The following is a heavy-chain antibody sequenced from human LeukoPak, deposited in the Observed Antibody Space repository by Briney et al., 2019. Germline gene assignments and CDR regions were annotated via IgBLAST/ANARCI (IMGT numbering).Heavy chain of an antibody. CDR3: ARGKDPLPSDAFDI. Sequence: SVKVSCKASGGTFSSYAISWVRQAPGQGLEWRGGIIPIFGTANYAQKFQGRVTITADESTSTAYMELSSLRAEDTAVYYCARGKDPLPSDAFDIWGQGTMATVSS. CDR2: IIPIFGTA. J-gene: IGHJ3*02. D-gene: IGHD2-15*01. V-gene: IGHV1-69*13. CDR1: GGTFSSYA.